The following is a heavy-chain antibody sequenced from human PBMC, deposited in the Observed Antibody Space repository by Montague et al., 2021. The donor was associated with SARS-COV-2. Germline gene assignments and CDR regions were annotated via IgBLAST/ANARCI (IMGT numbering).Heavy chain of an antibody. D-gene: IGHD4-23*01. CDR3: ASTYGGNLGYYYYYMDV. Sequence: TLSLTCTVSGGSISSGGYYRSWIRQPPGKGLEWIGYIYYSGSTYYNPSLKSRVTISVDTSKNQFSLKLSSVTAADTAVYYCASTYGGNLGYYYYYMDVWGKGTTVTVSS. J-gene: IGHJ6*03. V-gene: IGHV4-31*03. CDR2: IYYSGST. CDR1: GGSISSGGYY.